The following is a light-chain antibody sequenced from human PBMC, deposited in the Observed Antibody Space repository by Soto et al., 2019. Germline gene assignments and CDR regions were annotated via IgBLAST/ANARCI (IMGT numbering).Light chain of an antibody. J-gene: IGKJ5*01. CDR2: DAS. V-gene: IGKV1-33*01. Sequence: IQMTQSPSSLSTSVGDRVTISCQASQDISNFLNWYQQKPGKAPKLLIYDASDLEAGVPSRFSGSGSGTDSTFTISGLQAEDIATYYCQQYDEFPLTFGQGTRLEI. CDR3: QQYDEFPLT. CDR1: QDISNF.